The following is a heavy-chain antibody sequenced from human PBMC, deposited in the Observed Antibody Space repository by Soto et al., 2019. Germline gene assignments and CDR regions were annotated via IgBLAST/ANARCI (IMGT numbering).Heavy chain of an antibody. Sequence: QXHLVQSGADVKKXXXXVXXXXXXXXXXXXXXXXXXVXXAPGERLEWMGWINAGDGNTRYSQKFQDRVTITMDTYSSTVYMKLTSLTSDDTAVYYCTRGGPAARLGFDNWGQGTLVTASS. CDR1: XXXXXXXX. J-gene: IGHJ5*02. CDR3: TRGGPAARLGFDN. CDR2: INAGDGNT. D-gene: IGHD6-25*01. V-gene: IGHV1-3*01.